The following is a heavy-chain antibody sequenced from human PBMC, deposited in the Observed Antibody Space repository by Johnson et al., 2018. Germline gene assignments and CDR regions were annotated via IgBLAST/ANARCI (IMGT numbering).Heavy chain of an antibody. CDR3: AGGAGYPSEYFQH. D-gene: IGHD3-16*02. CDR1: GGSINSYY. J-gene: IGHJ1*01. Sequence: QVQLQESGPGLLKPSETLSLTCTVSGGSINSYYWSWIRQSPGKGLEWIGYVHYSGSTNYNPSLKSRVTISVGTSKDQFSLKVDSVTAADTAVYYWAGGAGYPSEYFQHWGQGTLVTVSS. V-gene: IGHV4-59*01. CDR2: VHYSGST.